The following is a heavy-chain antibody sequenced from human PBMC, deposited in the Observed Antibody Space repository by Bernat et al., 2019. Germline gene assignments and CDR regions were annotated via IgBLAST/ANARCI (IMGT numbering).Heavy chain of an antibody. CDR1: GFTFSSYA. V-gene: IGHV3-23*01. D-gene: IGHD3-3*01. J-gene: IGHJ4*02. Sequence: EVQLLESGGGLVQPGGSLRLSCAASGFTFSSYAMSWVRQAPGKGLEWVSAISGSGGSTYYADAVKGRFTISRDNSKKTLYLQMNSLRAEDTAVYYCAKCRTYYDFWSGYYAPGAFDYWGQGTLVTVSS. CDR3: AKCRTYYDFWSGYYAPGAFDY. CDR2: ISGSGGST.